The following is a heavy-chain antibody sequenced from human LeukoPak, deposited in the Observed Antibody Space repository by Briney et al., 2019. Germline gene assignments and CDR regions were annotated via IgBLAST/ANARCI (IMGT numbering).Heavy chain of an antibody. J-gene: IGHJ4*02. Sequence: SVKVSCKASGGTFSSYAISWVRQAPGQGLEWMGRIIPILGIANYAQKFQGRVTITADKSTSTAYMELSSLRSEDTAVYYCARIPTKSYYYGSGSYLPNRGQGTLVTVSS. CDR2: IIPILGIA. CDR3: ARIPTKSYYYGSGSYLPN. CDR1: GGTFSSYA. V-gene: IGHV1-69*04. D-gene: IGHD3-10*01.